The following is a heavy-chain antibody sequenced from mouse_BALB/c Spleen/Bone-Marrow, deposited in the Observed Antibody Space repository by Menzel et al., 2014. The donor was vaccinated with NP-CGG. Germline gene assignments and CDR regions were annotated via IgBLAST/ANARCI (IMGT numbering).Heavy chain of an antibody. V-gene: IGHV10-1*02. CDR1: GFTFNTYA. Sequence: VQLKESGGGLVQPKGSLKLSCAASGFTFNTYAMNWVRQAPGKGLEWVARIRSKSNNYATYYADSVKDRFTISRDDSQSMLYLQMNNLKTEDTAMYYCVRRDYGYGGFAYWGQGTLVTVSA. CDR3: VRRDYGYGGFAY. CDR2: IRSKSNNYAT. J-gene: IGHJ3*01. D-gene: IGHD1-2*01.